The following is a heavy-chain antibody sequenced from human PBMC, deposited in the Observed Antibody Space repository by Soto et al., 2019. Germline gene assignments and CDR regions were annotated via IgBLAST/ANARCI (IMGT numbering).Heavy chain of an antibody. CDR3: TRLGIGESGTGY. CDR2: IKSKIDGGTT. CDR1: GFTLSDAW. D-gene: IGHD3-10*01. V-gene: IGHV3-15*01. J-gene: IGHJ4*02. Sequence: EVQLVESGGGLVKPGESLRLSCAASGFTLSDAWMNWVRQAPGKGLEWVGRIKSKIDGGTTDYAAPVKGRFTISRDDSKNTLLPQINSVKTEDNAVYYFTRLGIGESGTGYWGQGTLVTVSS.